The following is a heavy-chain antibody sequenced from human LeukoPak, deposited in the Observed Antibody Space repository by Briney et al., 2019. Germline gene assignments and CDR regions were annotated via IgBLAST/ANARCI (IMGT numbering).Heavy chain of an antibody. D-gene: IGHD3-10*01. CDR2: VFHSGTT. CDR3: ARVLMWFGEPKYCFDS. V-gene: IGHV4-38-2*01. J-gene: IGHJ4*02. Sequence: SETLSLTCAVSGYSISSGFYWAWIRQPPGKGLEYIGSVFHSGTTYYNPSLKSRVTISVDTSKNQFSLNLSSVTVADTAVYFCARVLMWFGEPKYCFDSWGQGTLVTVSS. CDR1: GYSISSGFY.